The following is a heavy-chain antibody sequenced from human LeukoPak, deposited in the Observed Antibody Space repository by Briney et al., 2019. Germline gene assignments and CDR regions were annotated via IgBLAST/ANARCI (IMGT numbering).Heavy chain of an antibody. CDR2: IIPIFGTA. D-gene: IGHD3-10*01. CDR1: GGTFSSYA. Sequence: SVKVSCKASGGTFSSYAISWVRQAPGQGLEWMGGIIPIFGTANYAQKFQGRVTITADESTSTAYMELSSLRSEDTAVYYCAREVNRYYAPGYWGQGTLVTVSS. V-gene: IGHV1-69*13. CDR3: AREVNRYYAPGY. J-gene: IGHJ4*02.